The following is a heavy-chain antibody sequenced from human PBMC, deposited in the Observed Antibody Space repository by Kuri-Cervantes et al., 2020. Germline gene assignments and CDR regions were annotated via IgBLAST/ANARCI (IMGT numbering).Heavy chain of an antibody. Sequence: SLKISCAASGFTFDDYAMHWVRQAPGKGLEWVSGISWNSGSIGYADSVKGRFTISRDNAKNSLYLQMNSLRAEDTAVYYCARGIGGWGQGTLVTVSS. D-gene: IGHD3-16*01. CDR1: GFTFDDYA. CDR3: ARGIGG. J-gene: IGHJ4*02. CDR2: ISWNSGSI. V-gene: IGHV3-9*01.